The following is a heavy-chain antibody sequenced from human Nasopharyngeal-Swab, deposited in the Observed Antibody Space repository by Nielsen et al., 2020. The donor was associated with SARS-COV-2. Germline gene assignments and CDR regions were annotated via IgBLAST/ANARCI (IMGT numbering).Heavy chain of an antibody. J-gene: IGHJ3*02. V-gene: IGHV4-34*01. D-gene: IGHD3-16*02. CDR3: ARATYYDYVWGSYRPGAFDI. CDR2: INHSGST. Sequence: WIRQPPGKGLEWIGEINHSGSTNYNPSLKSRVTISVDTSKSQFSLKLSSVTAADTAVYYCARATYYDYVWGSYRPGAFDIWGQGTMVTVSS.